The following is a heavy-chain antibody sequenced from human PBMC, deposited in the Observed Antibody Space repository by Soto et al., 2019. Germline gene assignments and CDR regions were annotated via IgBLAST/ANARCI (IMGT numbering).Heavy chain of an antibody. CDR3: ASLPYCSGGSCYLLTRLAGYMAV. D-gene: IGHD2-15*01. J-gene: IGHJ6*03. V-gene: IGHV3-21*01. CDR1: GFTFSSYS. Sequence: AGGSLRLSCAASGFTFSSYSMNWVRQAPGKGLEWVSSISSSSSYIYYADSVKGRFTISRDNAKNSLYLQMNSLRAEDTAVYYCASLPYCSGGSCYLLTRLAGYMAVWGKGTTVTVSS. CDR2: ISSSSSYI.